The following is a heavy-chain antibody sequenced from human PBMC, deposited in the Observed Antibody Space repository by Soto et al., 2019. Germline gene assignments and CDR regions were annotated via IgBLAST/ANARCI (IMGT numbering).Heavy chain of an antibody. V-gene: IGHV1-69*01. CDR1: GGTFSSYA. CDR2: INPIFGTA. Sequence: QVQLVQSGAEVKKPGSSVKVSCKASGGTFSSYAISWVRQAPGQGLEWMGGINPIFGTAKYAQKFQGRDTTPADESTGTGSMEVSRRRSDVPAVYYSSRAPGRSLCVGNYYYYTYGLVDWGQGTTVTVSS. J-gene: IGHJ6*02. CDR3: SRAPGRSLCVGNYYYYTYGLVD. D-gene: IGHD4-4*01.